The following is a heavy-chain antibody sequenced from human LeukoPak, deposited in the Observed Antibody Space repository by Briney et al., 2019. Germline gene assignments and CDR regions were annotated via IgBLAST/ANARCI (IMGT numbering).Heavy chain of an antibody. Sequence: GGSLRLSCAASGFTFSSYWMSWVRQAPGKGLEWVANIKQDGSEKYYVDSVKGRFTISRDNAKNSLYLQMNSLRAEDTAVYYCARDKRGGYSGYDYSSGMDVWGKGTTVTVSS. V-gene: IGHV3-7*01. CDR1: GFTFSSYW. CDR2: IKQDGSEK. J-gene: IGHJ6*04. CDR3: ARDKRGGYSGYDYSSGMDV. D-gene: IGHD5-12*01.